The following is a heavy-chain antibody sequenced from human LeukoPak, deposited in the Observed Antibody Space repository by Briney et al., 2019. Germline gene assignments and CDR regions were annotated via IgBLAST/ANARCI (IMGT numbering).Heavy chain of an antibody. Sequence: ASVKVSCKVSGYTLTKLSMHWVRQAPGKGLEWMGGFDPEDGETIYAQKFQGRVTMTEDTSTDTAYMELSSLRSEDTAVYYCAMISVLDRITMVRETHLPFDYWGQGTLVTVSS. CDR1: GYTLTKLS. V-gene: IGHV1-24*01. D-gene: IGHD3-10*01. CDR2: FDPEDGET. J-gene: IGHJ4*02. CDR3: AMISVLDRITMVRETHLPFDY.